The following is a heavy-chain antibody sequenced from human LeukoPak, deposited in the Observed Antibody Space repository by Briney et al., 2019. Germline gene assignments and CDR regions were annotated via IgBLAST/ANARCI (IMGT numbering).Heavy chain of an antibody. J-gene: IGHJ3*02. CDR3: ARLVVVPAARRGAFDI. Sequence: SETLSLTCAVSGGSISSSNWWSWVRQPPGKGLEWIGEIYHSGSTNYNPSLKSRVTISVDRSKNQFSLKLSSVTAADTAVYYCARLVVVPAARRGAFDIWGQGTMVTVSS. D-gene: IGHD2-2*01. CDR1: GGSISSSNW. CDR2: IYHSGST. V-gene: IGHV4-4*02.